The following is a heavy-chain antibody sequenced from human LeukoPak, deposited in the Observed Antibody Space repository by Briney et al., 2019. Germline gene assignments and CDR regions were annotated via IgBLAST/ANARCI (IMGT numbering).Heavy chain of an antibody. CDR3: ARIVPDYYDSSGYSEES. D-gene: IGHD3-22*01. Sequence: ASVKVSCKASGYTFTGYYMHWVRQAPGQGLEWMGWINPNSGGTNYAQKFQGRVTMTRDTSISTAYMELSSLRSEDTAVYYCARIVPDYYDSSGYSEESWGQGTLVTVSS. CDR1: GYTFTGYY. V-gene: IGHV1-2*02. CDR2: INPNSGGT. J-gene: IGHJ4*02.